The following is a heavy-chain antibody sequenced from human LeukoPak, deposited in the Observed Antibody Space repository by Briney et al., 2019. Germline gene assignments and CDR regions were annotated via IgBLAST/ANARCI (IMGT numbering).Heavy chain of an antibody. CDR2: ISGSGGDT. CDR3: AKAGAAAAGNRVYYYYYMDV. J-gene: IGHJ6*03. Sequence: GGSLRLSCAASGFTFSSYAMTWVRQAPGKGLEWVSTISGSGGDTYYADSVKGRFTISRDNFKNRMNLQMKRLRAEDTAVYYCAKAGAAAAGNRVYYYYYMDVWGKGTTVTVSS. V-gene: IGHV3-23*01. D-gene: IGHD6-13*01. CDR1: GFTFSSYA.